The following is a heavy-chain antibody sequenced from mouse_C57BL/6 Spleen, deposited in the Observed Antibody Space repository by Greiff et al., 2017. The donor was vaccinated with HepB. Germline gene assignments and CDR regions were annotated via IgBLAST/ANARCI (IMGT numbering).Heavy chain of an antibody. J-gene: IGHJ2*01. CDR3: ARSEPDY. CDR1: GYTFTDYY. CDR2: IYPGSGNT. Sequence: QVQLKESGAELVRPGASVKLSCKASGYTFTDYYINWVKQRPGQGLEWIARIYPGSGNTYYNEKFKGKATLTAEKSSSTAYMQLSSLTSEDSAVYFCARSEPDYWGQGTTLTVSS. V-gene: IGHV1-76*01.